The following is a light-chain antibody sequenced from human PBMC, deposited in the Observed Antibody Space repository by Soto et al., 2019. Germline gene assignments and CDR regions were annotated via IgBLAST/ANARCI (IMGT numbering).Light chain of an antibody. Sequence: DIQLTQSPSPLSRSPGDRATLTCGASQTISSWLAWYQQKPGKAPKLLIYDASTLKSGVPSRFSGSGSGTEFTLTISSLQPDDFATYYCQQNNTYSRTFGHGTKVDIK. V-gene: IGKV1-5*03. CDR2: DAS. J-gene: IGKJ3*01. CDR3: QQNNTYSRT. CDR1: QTISSW.